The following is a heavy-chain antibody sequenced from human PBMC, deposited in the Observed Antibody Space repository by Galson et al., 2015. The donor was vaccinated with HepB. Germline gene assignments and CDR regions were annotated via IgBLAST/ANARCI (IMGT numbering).Heavy chain of an antibody. Sequence: SVKVSCKASGGTFSSYAISWVRQAPGQGLEWMGRIIPILGIANYAQKFQGRVTITADKSTSTAYMELSSLRSEDTAVYYCARVEGIAVAGTGYYYGMDVWGQGTTVTVSS. V-gene: IGHV1-69*04. CDR2: IIPILGIA. D-gene: IGHD6-19*01. CDR3: ARVEGIAVAGTGYYYGMDV. J-gene: IGHJ6*02. CDR1: GGTFSSYA.